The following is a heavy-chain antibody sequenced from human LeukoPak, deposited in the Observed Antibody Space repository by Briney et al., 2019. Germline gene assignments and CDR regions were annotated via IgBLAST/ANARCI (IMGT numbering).Heavy chain of an antibody. J-gene: IGHJ4*02. CDR3: ARVALGGYDY. D-gene: IGHD5-12*01. Sequence: GGSLRLSCAASGFTFTNYGLHWVRQAPGKGLEYVSAISSNGDNTYYANSVKGRFTISRDNSKNTLSLQMGSLRAEDMAVYYCARVALGGYDYWGQGTLVTVSS. CDR1: GFTFTNYG. V-gene: IGHV3-64*01. CDR2: ISSNGDNT.